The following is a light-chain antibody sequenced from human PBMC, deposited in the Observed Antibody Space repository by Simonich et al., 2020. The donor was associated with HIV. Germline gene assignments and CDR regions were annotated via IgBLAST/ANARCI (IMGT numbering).Light chain of an antibody. J-gene: IGLJ3*02. V-gene: IGLV1-40*01. CDR2: GNA. Sequence: QSVLTQPASVSGAPGQRVIISCTGSSSNFGAGYDVHWYQQLPGTAPKLLIYGNATRPPGVPARFSGAKSGTSASLAITGLQVDDEADYYCQSSDSSLSGSVFGGGTKLTVL. CDR1: SSNFGAGYD. CDR3: QSSDSSLSGSV.